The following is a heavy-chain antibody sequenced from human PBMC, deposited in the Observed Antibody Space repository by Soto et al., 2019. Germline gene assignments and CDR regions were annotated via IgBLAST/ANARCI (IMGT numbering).Heavy chain of an antibody. Sequence: EVQLLESGGGLVQPGGSLRLSCAASGFTFSTYAMSWVRQPPGKGLEWVSKIIHSGDSTYYADSVKGRFTISRDNSKNTVYLQMNSLRAEDTAVYYCATGQQLGYWGQGTLVTVSS. CDR3: ATGQQLGY. CDR1: GFTFSTYA. J-gene: IGHJ4*02. D-gene: IGHD6-13*01. V-gene: IGHV3-23*01. CDR2: IIHSGDST.